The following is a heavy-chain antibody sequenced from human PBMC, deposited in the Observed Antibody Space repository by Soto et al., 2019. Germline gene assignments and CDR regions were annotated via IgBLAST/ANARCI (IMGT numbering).Heavy chain of an antibody. V-gene: IGHV3-21*01. CDR2: ISNSNSYT. D-gene: IGHD3-10*01. CDR1: GFTFSDYR. Sequence: EVQLVESGGGLVKPGGSLRLSCAASGFTFSDYRMIWVRQAPGKGLEWVSSISNSNSYTYYADSVRGRFTISRDNARKSLYLQMDSLSAEDTAVYYCGRHGGMLRGVPITTHIDDWGHGTLVTVSS. CDR3: GRHGGMLRGVPITTHIDD. J-gene: IGHJ4*01.